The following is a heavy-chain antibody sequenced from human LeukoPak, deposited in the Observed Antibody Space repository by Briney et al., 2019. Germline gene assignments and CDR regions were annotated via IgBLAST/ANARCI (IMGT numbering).Heavy chain of an antibody. CDR2: IHSRGSSM. CDR1: GFTFSDYY. V-gene: IGHV3-11*04. Sequence: GGSLRLSCAASGFTFSDYYMSWIRQAPGKGLEWISYIHSRGSSMYYADSVKGRFIISRDNAKNSVDLQMNSLRAEDTAVYYCARGDTISSGWYSAFDQWGQGTLVTVSS. J-gene: IGHJ4*02. CDR3: ARGDTISSGWYSAFDQ. D-gene: IGHD6-19*01.